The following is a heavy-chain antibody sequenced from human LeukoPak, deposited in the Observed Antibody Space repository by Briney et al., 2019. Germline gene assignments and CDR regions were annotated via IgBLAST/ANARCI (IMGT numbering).Heavy chain of an antibody. Sequence: ASVKVSCKASGYTFTGYYMHWVRQAPGQGLEWMGWINPNSGGTNYAQKFQGRVTMTRDMSTSTVYMELSSLRSEDTAVYYCARDRGSHDYWGQGTLVTVSS. CDR3: ARDRGSHDY. V-gene: IGHV1-2*02. J-gene: IGHJ4*02. D-gene: IGHD5-12*01. CDR2: INPNSGGT. CDR1: GYTFTGYY.